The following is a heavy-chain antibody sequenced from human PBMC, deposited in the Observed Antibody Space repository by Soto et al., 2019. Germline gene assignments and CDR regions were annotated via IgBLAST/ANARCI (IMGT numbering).Heavy chain of an antibody. V-gene: IGHV4-39*01. CDR1: GGSISSSSYY. D-gene: IGHD6-13*01. Sequence: SETLSLTCTVSGGSISSSSYYWGWIRQPPGKGLEWIGSIYYSGSTYYNPSLKSRVTISVDTSKNQFSLKLSSVTAADTAVYYCATSYGNAWYTYWGQGTQVTVS. CDR2: IYYSGST. CDR3: ATSYGNAWYTY. J-gene: IGHJ4*02.